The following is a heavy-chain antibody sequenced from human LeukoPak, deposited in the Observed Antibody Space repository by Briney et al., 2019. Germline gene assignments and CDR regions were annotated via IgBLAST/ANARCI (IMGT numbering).Heavy chain of an antibody. Sequence: GGSLRLSCAASGFTFDDYGMSWVRQAPGKGLEWVSGINWNGGSTGYADSVKGRFTISRDNSKNTLYLQMNSLRAEDTAVYYCAKDQVLWFGERYLRPYYFDYWGQGTLVTVSS. CDR1: GFTFDDYG. D-gene: IGHD3-10*01. J-gene: IGHJ4*02. CDR2: INWNGGST. V-gene: IGHV3-20*04. CDR3: AKDQVLWFGERYLRPYYFDY.